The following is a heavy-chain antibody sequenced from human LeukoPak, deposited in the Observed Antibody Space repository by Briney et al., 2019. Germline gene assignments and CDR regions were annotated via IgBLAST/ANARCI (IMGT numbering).Heavy chain of an antibody. D-gene: IGHD1-26*01. CDR3: ARDTTSDWENGAFDI. CDR1: GGSISSYY. J-gene: IGHJ3*02. Sequence: SETLSLTCTVSGGSISSYYWSWIRQPPGKGPEWIGYIYTSGSTNYNPSLKSRVTISVDTSKNQFSLKLSSVTAADTAVYYCARDTTSDWENGAFDIWGQGTMVTVSS. CDR2: IYTSGST. V-gene: IGHV4-4*09.